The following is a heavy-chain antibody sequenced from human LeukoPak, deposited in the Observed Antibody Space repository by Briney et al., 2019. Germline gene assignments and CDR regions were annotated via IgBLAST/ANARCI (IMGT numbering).Heavy chain of an antibody. CDR2: ISYEGSNK. CDR1: GFTFSSYA. V-gene: IGHV3-30-3*01. CDR3: ARDSSSLRITIFGVVIIGGPDY. Sequence: GGSLRLSCAASGFTFSSYAMHWVRQAPGKGLEWVAVISYEGSNKYYADSVKGRFTISRDNSKNTLYLQMNSLRAEDTAVYYCARDSSSLRITIFGVVIIGGPDYWGQGTLVTVSS. J-gene: IGHJ4*02. D-gene: IGHD3-3*01.